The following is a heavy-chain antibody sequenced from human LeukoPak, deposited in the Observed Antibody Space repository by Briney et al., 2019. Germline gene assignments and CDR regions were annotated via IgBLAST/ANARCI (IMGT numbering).Heavy chain of an antibody. CDR3: ARGGGLRFLEWLAKRYNWFDP. CDR2: INHSGST. V-gene: IGHV4-34*01. D-gene: IGHD3-3*01. CDR1: GGSFSGYY. J-gene: IGHJ5*02. Sequence: SETLSLTCAVYGGSFSGYYWSWIRQPPGKGLEWIGEINHSGSTNYNPSLKSRVTISVDTSKNQFSLKLSSVTAADTAVYYCARGGGLRFLEWLAKRYNWFDPWGQGTLVTVSS.